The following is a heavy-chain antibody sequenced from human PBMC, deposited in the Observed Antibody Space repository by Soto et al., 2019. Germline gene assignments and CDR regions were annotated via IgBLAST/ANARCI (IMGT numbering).Heavy chain of an antibody. CDR1: GFTLGSSW. CDR2: VKSDGSSA. CDR3: VKSDWFDP. J-gene: IGHJ5*02. V-gene: IGHV3-74*03. Sequence: EVQLVESGGGLVQPGGSLRLSCAASGFTLGSSWMHWVRQAPGKGLVWVSRVKSDGSSATYADSVKGRFTISRDNAKDTLYLQMNSLSVEDTAVYYCVKSDWFDPWGQGTLVTVSS.